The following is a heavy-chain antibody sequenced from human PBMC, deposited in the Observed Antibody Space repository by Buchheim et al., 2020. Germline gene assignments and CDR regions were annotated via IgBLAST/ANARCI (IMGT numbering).Heavy chain of an antibody. D-gene: IGHD1-1*01. Sequence: QVQLQQWGAGLLKPSETLSLTCAVYGGSFSGYYWSWIRQPPGKGLEWIGEINHRGSTNYNPSLKSRVTISVDTSKNQFYLKLSSVTAADTAVYYCARENGYYYYGMDVWGQGTT. V-gene: IGHV4-34*01. CDR1: GGSFSGYY. CDR3: ARENGYYYYGMDV. J-gene: IGHJ6*02. CDR2: INHRGST.